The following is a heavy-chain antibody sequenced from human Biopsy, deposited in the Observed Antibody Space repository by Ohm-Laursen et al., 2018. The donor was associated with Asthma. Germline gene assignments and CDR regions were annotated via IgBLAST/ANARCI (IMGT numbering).Heavy chain of an antibody. Sequence: SLRLSCAASGFSFNSYGMHWVRQAPGKGLEWVAVMSFDGRQTYYADSVKGRFTISRDNSKNTLYLQMNSLRAEDTAGYYCARDPAGYYYFDYWGQGTLVTVSS. D-gene: IGHD3-22*01. V-gene: IGHV3-30*03. J-gene: IGHJ4*02. CDR2: MSFDGRQT. CDR1: GFSFNSYG. CDR3: ARDPAGYYYFDY.